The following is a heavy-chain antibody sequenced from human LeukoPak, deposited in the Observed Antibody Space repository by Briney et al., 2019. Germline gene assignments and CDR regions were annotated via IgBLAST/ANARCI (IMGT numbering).Heavy chain of an antibody. CDR1: GFTFSSYW. Sequence: PGGSRRLSCAASGFTFSSYWMSWIRQAPGNGLEWVANIKQDGSEKYYVDSVKGRFTISRDNGKNSLYLQMNSLRAEDTAVYYCARELEPDSNGYYYMDVWGKGTTVTVSS. CDR3: ARELEPDSNGYYYMDV. J-gene: IGHJ6*03. V-gene: IGHV3-7*01. D-gene: IGHD1-1*01. CDR2: IKQDGSEK.